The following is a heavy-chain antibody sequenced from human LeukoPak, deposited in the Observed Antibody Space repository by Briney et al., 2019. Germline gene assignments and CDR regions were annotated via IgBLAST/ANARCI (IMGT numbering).Heavy chain of an antibody. V-gene: IGHV3-74*01. D-gene: IGHD3-22*01. J-gene: IGHJ4*02. CDR3: ARDSLYDYDKYFDY. CDR2: INSDGSST. Sequence: GGSLRLSCAASGLTFSSYWMHWVRQAPGKGLVWVSRINSDGSSTSYADSVKGRFTISRDNAKNTLYLQMNSLRAEDTAVYYCARDSLYDYDKYFDYWGQGTLVTVPS. CDR1: GLTFSSYW.